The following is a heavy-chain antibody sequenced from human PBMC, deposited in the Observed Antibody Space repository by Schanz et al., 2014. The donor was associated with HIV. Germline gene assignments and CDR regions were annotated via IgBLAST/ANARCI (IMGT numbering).Heavy chain of an antibody. J-gene: IGHJ3*02. CDR2: IVPIFGTT. CDR1: GGTFNSHG. D-gene: IGHD1-26*01. CDR3: ASGRFDPVIWWGDAFLI. V-gene: IGHV1-69*01. Sequence: QVQLVQSGSALRKPGTSVKVSCMVPGGTFNSHGFGWARQAPGQWLEWMGGIVPIFGTTNYAQEFQGRATITADESTSTAYMELSSLRSEDTAVYYCASGRFDPVIWWGDAFLIWGRGTMVTVSS.